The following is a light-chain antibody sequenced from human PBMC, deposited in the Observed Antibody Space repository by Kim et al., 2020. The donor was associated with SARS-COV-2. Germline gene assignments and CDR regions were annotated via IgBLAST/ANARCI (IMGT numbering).Light chain of an antibody. J-gene: IGLJ3*02. CDR3: CSYAGTYTWV. CDR1: SSDVGTYKY. Sequence: QSALTQPHSVSGSPGQSVTISCTGTSSDVGTYKYVSWYQQLPGKAPKLMIYDATKRPSGVPDRFSGSKSGNTASLTISGLQSEDEGDYYCCSYAGTYTWVFGGGTQLTVL. CDR2: DAT. V-gene: IGLV2-11*01.